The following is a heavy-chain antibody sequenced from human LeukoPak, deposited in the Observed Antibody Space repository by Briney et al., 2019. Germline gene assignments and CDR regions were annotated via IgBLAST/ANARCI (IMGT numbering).Heavy chain of an antibody. CDR2: IYHSGST. CDR1: GGSISSSSYY. V-gene: IGHV4-39*01. Sequence: PSETLSLTCTVSGGSISSSSYYWGWIRQPPGKGLEWIGSIYHSGSTYYNPSLKSRVTISVDTSKNQFSLKLSAVTAADTAVYYCARHGLSGITIFGVVTTSHYDAFDIWGQGTMVTVSS. CDR3: ARHGLSGITIFGVVTTSHYDAFDI. J-gene: IGHJ3*02. D-gene: IGHD3-3*01.